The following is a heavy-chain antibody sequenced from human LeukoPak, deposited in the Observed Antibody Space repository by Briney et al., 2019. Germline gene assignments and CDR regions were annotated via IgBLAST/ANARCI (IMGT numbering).Heavy chain of an antibody. J-gene: IGHJ6*02. V-gene: IGHV3-23*01. CDR2: ISGSGGST. CDR3: AKGLGYCSSTSCYTYSYYYGMDV. CDR1: GFTFSSYA. Sequence: PGGSLRLSCAASGFTFSSYAMSWVRQAPGKGLEWVSAISGSGGSTYYADSVKGRFTISRDNSKNTLYLQMNSLRAEDTAVYYCAKGLGYCSSTSCYTYSYYYGMDVWGQGTTVTVSS. D-gene: IGHD2-2*01.